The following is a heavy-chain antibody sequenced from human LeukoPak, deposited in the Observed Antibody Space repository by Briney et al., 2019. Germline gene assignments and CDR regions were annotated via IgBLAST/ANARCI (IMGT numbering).Heavy chain of an antibody. V-gene: IGHV3-21*06. CDR2: ISSTSRYT. Sequence: GGSLRLSCAASGITFSSHSLDWDRQAPGKGLEWVSSISSTSRYTYYADSLKGRFTISRDNARNSLYLQMDSLRAEDTAIYYCARVGDYTDYAPDYSGLGTLVTVSS. D-gene: IGHD4-17*01. J-gene: IGHJ4*03. CDR3: ARVGDYTDYAPDY. CDR1: GITFSSHS.